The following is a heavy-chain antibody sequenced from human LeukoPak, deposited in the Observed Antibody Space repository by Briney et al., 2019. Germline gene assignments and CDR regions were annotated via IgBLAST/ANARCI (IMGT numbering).Heavy chain of an antibody. CDR3: ARNYDRSGYYYDADAFDI. CDR2: ISSSSSYI. CDR1: GFTFSSYR. D-gene: IGHD3-22*01. Sequence: KPGGSMSLSCAASGFTFSSYRTNWVRQAPGKGLEWVSSISSSSSYIYYADSVKGRFTNTRDNAKSSLELQMNGLRAEDTAVYYCARNYDRSGYYYDADAFDIWAQGTMVTVSS. J-gene: IGHJ3*02. V-gene: IGHV3-21*01.